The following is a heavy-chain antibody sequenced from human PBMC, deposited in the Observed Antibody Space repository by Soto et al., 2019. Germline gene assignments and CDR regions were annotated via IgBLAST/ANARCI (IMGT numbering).Heavy chain of an antibody. CDR1: GFSLSAYS. J-gene: IGHJ5*02. V-gene: IGHV3-48*03. CDR2: ISSSGSTI. Sequence: GGSLRLSCAASGFSLSAYSMNWVRQAPGKGLEWVSYISSSGSTIYYADSVKGRFTISRDNAKKSLYLQMNGLRAEDTAVYYCARYNWFDPWGQGTLVTVSS. CDR3: ARYNWFDP.